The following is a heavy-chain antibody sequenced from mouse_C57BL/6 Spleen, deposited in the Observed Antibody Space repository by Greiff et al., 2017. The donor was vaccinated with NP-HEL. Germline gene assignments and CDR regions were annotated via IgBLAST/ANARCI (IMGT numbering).Heavy chain of an antibody. J-gene: IGHJ1*03. CDR3: ARSGYGSHYWYFDV. CDR2: IDPEDGET. Sequence: VQLQQSGAELVKPGASVKLSCTASGFNIKDYYMHWVKQRTEQGLEWIGRIDPEDGETKYAPKFPGKATITADTSSNTAYLQLSSLTSEDTAVYYCARSGYGSHYWYFDVWGTGTTVTVSS. CDR1: GFNIKDYY. D-gene: IGHD1-1*01. V-gene: IGHV14-2*01.